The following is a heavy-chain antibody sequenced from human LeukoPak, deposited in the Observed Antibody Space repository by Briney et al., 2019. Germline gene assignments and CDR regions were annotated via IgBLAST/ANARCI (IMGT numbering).Heavy chain of an antibody. D-gene: IGHD2-21*02. Sequence: SQTLSLTCTVSGGSISSGGYYWSWIRQHPGKGLEWIGYIYYSGSTYYNPSLKSRVAISVDTSKNQFSLKLSSVTAADTAVYYCAGGDPYYFDYWGQGTLVTVSS. V-gene: IGHV4-31*03. CDR2: IYYSGST. CDR3: AGGDPYYFDY. J-gene: IGHJ4*02. CDR1: GGSISSGGYY.